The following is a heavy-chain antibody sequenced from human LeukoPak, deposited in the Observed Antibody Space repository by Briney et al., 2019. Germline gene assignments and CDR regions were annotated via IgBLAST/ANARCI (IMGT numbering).Heavy chain of an antibody. CDR3: ARRNGSGSYYLRGYFDY. CDR2: INHSGST. D-gene: IGHD3-10*01. Sequence: SETLSLTCAVYGGSFSGYYWSWIRQPPGKGLEWIGEINHSGSTNYNPSLKSRVTISVDTSKNQFSLKLSSVTAADTAVYYCARRNGSGSYYLRGYFDYWGQGTLVTVSS. V-gene: IGHV4-34*01. J-gene: IGHJ4*02. CDR1: GGSFSGYY.